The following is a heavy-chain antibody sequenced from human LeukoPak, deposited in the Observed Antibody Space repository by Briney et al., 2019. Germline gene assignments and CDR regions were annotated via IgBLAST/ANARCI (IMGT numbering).Heavy chain of an antibody. CDR2: INSEGSST. Sequence: PGRSLRLSCAASGFTFTSYWMHWVRQAPGNGLVWVSRINSEGSSTSYADSVKGRFTISRDNAKNTLYLQMNSLRAEDTAVYYCARVSARAFAALDIWGQGTMVTVSS. V-gene: IGHV3-74*01. D-gene: IGHD3-3*01. J-gene: IGHJ3*02. CDR1: GFTFTSYW. CDR3: ARVSARAFAALDI.